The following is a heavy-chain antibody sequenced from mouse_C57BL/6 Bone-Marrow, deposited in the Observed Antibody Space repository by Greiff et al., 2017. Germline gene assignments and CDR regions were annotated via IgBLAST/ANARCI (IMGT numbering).Heavy chain of an antibody. J-gene: IGHJ2*01. CDR1: GYTFTDYY. CDR2: IYPGSGNT. V-gene: IGHV1-76*01. D-gene: IGHD2-4*01. CDR3: ARTPLEGLRRYYFDY. Sequence: QVQLQQSGAELVRPGASVKLSCKASGYTFTDYYINWVKQRPGQGLEWIARIYPGSGNTYYNEKFKGKATLTAEKSSSTAYMQLSSLTSEDSAVYVCARTPLEGLRRYYFDYGGQGTTLTVSS.